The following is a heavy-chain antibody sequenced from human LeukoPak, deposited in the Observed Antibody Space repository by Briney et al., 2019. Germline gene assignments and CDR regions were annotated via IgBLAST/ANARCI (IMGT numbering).Heavy chain of an antibody. CDR1: GYTFTSYG. CDR3: ARDEGGYSYGYSYFDY. CDR2: INTNTGNP. D-gene: IGHD5-18*01. Sequence: ASVKVSCKASGYTFTSYGISWVRQAPGQGLEWMGWINTNTGNPTYAQGFTGRFVFSLDTSVSTAYLQISSLKAEDTAVYYCARDEGGYSYGYSYFDYWGQGTLVTVSS. J-gene: IGHJ4*02. V-gene: IGHV7-4-1*02.